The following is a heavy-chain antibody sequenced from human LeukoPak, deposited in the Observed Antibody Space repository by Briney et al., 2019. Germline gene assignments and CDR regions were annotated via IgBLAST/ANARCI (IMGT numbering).Heavy chain of an antibody. J-gene: IGHJ4*02. CDR3: ARGANWGSPDY. Sequence: KSSETLSLTCTVSGVSISSDYWSWIRQSPGKGLEWIGYIYYSGTTSYNPSLKSRVTISLDTSKNQFSLKLSSVTAADTAVYYCARGANWGSPDYWGQGTLVTVSS. V-gene: IGHV4-59*01. D-gene: IGHD7-27*01. CDR1: GVSISSDY. CDR2: IYYSGTT.